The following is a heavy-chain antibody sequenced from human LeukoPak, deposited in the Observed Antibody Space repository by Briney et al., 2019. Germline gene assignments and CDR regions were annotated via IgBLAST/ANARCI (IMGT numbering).Heavy chain of an antibody. Sequence: GESLKISCKGSGYSFTSYWISWVRQMSGKGLEWMGRIDPSDSYTNYSPSFQGHVTISADKSISTAYLQWSSLKASDTAMYYCAGSITMIDDIWGQGTMVTVSS. J-gene: IGHJ3*02. CDR1: GYSFTSYW. V-gene: IGHV5-10-1*01. CDR2: IDPSDSYT. CDR3: AGSITMIDDI. D-gene: IGHD3-22*01.